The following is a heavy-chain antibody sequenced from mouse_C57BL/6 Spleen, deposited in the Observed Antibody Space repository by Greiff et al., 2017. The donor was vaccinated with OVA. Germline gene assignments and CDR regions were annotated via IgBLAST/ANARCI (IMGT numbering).Heavy chain of an antibody. Sequence: EVKLEESGGDLVKPGGSLKLSCAASGFTFSSYGMSWVRQTPDKRLEWVATISSGGSYTYYPDSVKGRFTISRDNAKNTLYLQMSSLKSEDTAMYYCAREGGYGNYRYFDVWGTGTTVTVSS. CDR3: AREGGYGNYRYFDV. CDR1: GFTFSSYG. J-gene: IGHJ1*03. D-gene: IGHD2-1*01. CDR2: ISSGGSYT. V-gene: IGHV5-6*02.